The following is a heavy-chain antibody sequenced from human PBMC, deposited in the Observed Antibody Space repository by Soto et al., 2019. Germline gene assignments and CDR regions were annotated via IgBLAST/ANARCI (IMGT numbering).Heavy chain of an antibody. CDR1: GFTFSSYA. Sequence: PVGSLRLFCAASGFTFSSYAMSWVRRAPGKGLEWVSGISSSGGSTYYADSVKGRFTISRDNSKNTLFLRMNRPRVEDTAVYYCMRPAPRGRHYFYFGMDVWGQGTTVTVSS. V-gene: IGHV3-23*01. CDR2: ISSSGGST. D-gene: IGHD3-10*01. J-gene: IGHJ6*02. CDR3: MRPAPRGRHYFYFGMDV.